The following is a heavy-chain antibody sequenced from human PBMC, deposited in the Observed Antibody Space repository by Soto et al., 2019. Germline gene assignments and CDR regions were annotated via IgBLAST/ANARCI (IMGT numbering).Heavy chain of an antibody. CDR2: INHSGST. Sequence: QLQLQESGPGLVKPSETQSLTCRVSDGSMNSDSSYWGWIRQPPGKGLEWIGVINHSGSTYHNLSLKGRVTMSVDASRNQFSLKLTSMTAADTAVYYCARLGWYGSVGYYYLWDSWGQGTLVTVSS. CDR1: DGSMNSDSSY. D-gene: IGHD3-22*01. V-gene: IGHV4-39*01. J-gene: IGHJ4*02. CDR3: ARLGWYGSVGYYYLWDS.